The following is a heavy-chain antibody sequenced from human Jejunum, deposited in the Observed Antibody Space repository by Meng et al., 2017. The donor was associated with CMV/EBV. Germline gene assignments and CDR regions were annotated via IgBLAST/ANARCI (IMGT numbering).Heavy chain of an antibody. D-gene: IGHD5-12*01. V-gene: IGHV1-3*01. Sequence: YTFSNYAIHWVRQAPGQRPEWMGWINAGSGNTKYSQKFQGRVTLTRDTSANTAYMELRSLRSEDTAVYFCAREVGNSGYNGEYYFQHWGQGTLVTVSS. J-gene: IGHJ4*02. CDR3: AREVGNSGYNGEYYFQH. CDR1: YTFSNYA. CDR2: INAGSGNT.